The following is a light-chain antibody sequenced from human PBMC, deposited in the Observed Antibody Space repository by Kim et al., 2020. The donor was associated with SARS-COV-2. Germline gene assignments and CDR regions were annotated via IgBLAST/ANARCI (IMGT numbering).Light chain of an antibody. Sequence: QSVLTQPPSVSEAPRQRVTISCSGSTYNIRNNAVNWYQQLPGKAPKLLIYYDDLLPSGVSDRFSGSKSGTSASLAISGLQSEDEADYYCAAWDDNLNGVVFGGGTQLTVL. CDR3: AAWDDNLNGVV. V-gene: IGLV1-36*01. CDR1: TYNIRNNA. CDR2: YDD. J-gene: IGLJ2*01.